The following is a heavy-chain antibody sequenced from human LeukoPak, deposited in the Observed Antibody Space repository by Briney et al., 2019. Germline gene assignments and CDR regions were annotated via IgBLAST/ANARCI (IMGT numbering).Heavy chain of an antibody. D-gene: IGHD3-22*01. V-gene: IGHV1-8*03. CDR3: ARGAEYYDSSGTRNWFDP. J-gene: IGHJ5*02. CDR2: MNPNSGNT. CDR1: GYTFTSYD. Sequence: ASVKVSCKASGYTFTSYDINWVRQATGQGLEWMGGMNPNSGNTGYAQKFQGRVTITRNTSISTAYMELSSLRSEDTAVYYCARGAEYYDSSGTRNWFDPWGQGTLVTVSS.